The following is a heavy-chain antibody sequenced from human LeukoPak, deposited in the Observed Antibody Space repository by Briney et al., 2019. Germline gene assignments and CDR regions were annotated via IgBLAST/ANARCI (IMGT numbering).Heavy chain of an antibody. J-gene: IGHJ4*02. D-gene: IGHD3-22*01. CDR1: GFTISSYD. CDR3: AKDRDYYGSPGYLDY. Sequence: HPGGSLRLSCAASGFTISSYDMSWFRRAPGKGLEWVSAISGSGGSTYYTDSVKGRFTISRDNSKNTLYLQMNSLRAEDTAVYYCAKDRDYYGSPGYLDYWGQGTLVTVSS. V-gene: IGHV3-23*01. CDR2: ISGSGGST.